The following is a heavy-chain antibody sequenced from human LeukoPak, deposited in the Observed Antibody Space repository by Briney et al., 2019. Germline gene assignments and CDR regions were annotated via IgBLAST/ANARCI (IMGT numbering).Heavy chain of an antibody. CDR2: TKNKANSYTT. CDR3: ARSSVSSVLYFFDY. D-gene: IGHD2-8*02. J-gene: IGHJ4*02. Sequence: PGGGLRLSCAASGFTFSDHYMDWVRQAPGKGLEWVGRTKNKANSYTTEYAASVKGRFTISRDDSKNSLYPQMNSLKTEDTAVYYCARSSVSSVLYFFDYWGQGTLVTVSS. CDR1: GFTFSDHY. V-gene: IGHV3-72*01.